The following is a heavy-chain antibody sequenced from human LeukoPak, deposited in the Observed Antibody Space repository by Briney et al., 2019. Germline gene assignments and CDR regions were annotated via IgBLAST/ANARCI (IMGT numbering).Heavy chain of an antibody. D-gene: IGHD6-19*01. J-gene: IGHJ4*02. CDR2: ISYDGSNK. CDR1: GFTFSSYG. Sequence: PGGSLRLSCAASGFTFSSYGMHWVRQAPGKGLEWVAVISYDGSNKYYADSVKGRFTISRDNSKNTLYLQMNSLRAEDTAVYYCAKDSSSGRYWTGQFDYWGQGTLVTVSS. V-gene: IGHV3-30*18. CDR3: AKDSSSGRYWTGQFDY.